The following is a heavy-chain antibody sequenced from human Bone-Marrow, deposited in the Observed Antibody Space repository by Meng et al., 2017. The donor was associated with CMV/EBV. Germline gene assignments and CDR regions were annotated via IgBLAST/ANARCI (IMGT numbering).Heavy chain of an antibody. CDR1: GSTFSAYD. CDR2: IGIVGDT. V-gene: IGHV3-13*01. CDR3: ARRDVRTSYGMDV. D-gene: IGHD1-1*01. Sequence: GESLKISCASSGSTFSAYDMHWVRQLTGKGLEWVSGIGIVGDTYYAGSVKGRFTISRENAKKSLYLEMNSLGAGDAAVYYCARRDVRTSYGMDVWGQGTTVTVSS. J-gene: IGHJ6*02.